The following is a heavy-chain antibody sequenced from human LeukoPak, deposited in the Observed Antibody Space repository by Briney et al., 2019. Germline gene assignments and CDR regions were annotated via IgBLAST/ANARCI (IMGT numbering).Heavy chain of an antibody. V-gene: IGHV1-2*02. CDR2: IKGNSDGT. CDR3: ARVAAEVVGVPGAIGFGWLRRDYYYMDV. D-gene: IGHD2-2*02. CDR1: GFTFSDYY. Sequence: GASVKVSCKASGFTFSDYYIHWVRQAPGQGLEWMGWIKGNSDGTKYAQKFQGRVSMTKDTSISTAYMELSSLRSEDTAVYYCARVAAEVVGVPGAIGFGWLRRDYYYMDVWGKGTTVTVSS. J-gene: IGHJ6*03.